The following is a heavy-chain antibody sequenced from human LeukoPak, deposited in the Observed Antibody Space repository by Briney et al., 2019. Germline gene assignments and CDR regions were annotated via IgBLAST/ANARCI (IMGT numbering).Heavy chain of an antibody. V-gene: IGHV4-30-4*08. CDR3: ARTPILERLGTDY. J-gene: IGHJ4*02. D-gene: IGHD3-3*01. CDR2: IYYSGRT. Sequence: PSETLSLTCTVSGGSISSGDYYWSWIRQPPGKGLEWIGYIYYSGRTYYNPSLKSRVTISVDTSKNQFSLKLSSVTAADTAVYYCARTPILERLGTDYWGQGTLVTVSS. CDR1: GGSISSGDYY.